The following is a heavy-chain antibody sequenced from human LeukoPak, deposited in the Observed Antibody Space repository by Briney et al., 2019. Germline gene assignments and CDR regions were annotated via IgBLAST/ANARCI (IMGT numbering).Heavy chain of an antibody. CDR2: IHPSGML. D-gene: IGHD3-22*01. V-gene: IGHV4-31*03. Sequence: SETLSLTCTVSGASFNSDDQYWNWIRRSPGKGLEWIGSIHPSGMLYNNPSLESRVTVSRDTSKNQFSLNLNSVTAADTAVYLCSRGLDSRKLGYWGQGILVTVSS. CDR1: GASFNSDDQY. CDR3: SRGLDSRKLGY. J-gene: IGHJ4*02.